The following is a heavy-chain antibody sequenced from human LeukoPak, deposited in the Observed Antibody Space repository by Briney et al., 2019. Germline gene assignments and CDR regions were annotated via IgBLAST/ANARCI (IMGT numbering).Heavy chain of an antibody. V-gene: IGHV5-51*01. J-gene: IGHJ5*02. CDR1: GYSFSSYW. D-gene: IGHD2-8*02. Sequence: GESLKISCKGSGYSFSSYWIGWVRQVPGKGLGWMGIIYVADSDARYSPVFQGQVTISVATSINPAYLQWSSLKASDTAVYYCARAGKSTGWFTYKANWFDPWGQGTLVTVSS. CDR3: ARAGKSTGWFTYKANWFDP. CDR2: IYVADSDA.